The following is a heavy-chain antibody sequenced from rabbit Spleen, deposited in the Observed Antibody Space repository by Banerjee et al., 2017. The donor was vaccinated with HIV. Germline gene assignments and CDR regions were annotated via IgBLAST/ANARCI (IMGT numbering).Heavy chain of an antibody. CDR3: VRDQAGDADYGPYYLNL. CDR1: GFSFNNNYY. Sequence: QSLEESGGGLVQPEGSLTLTCTASGFSFNNNYYMCWVRQAPGKGLEWIACIYAGSSGRTVYASWVNGRFTISSHNAQNTLYLQLSSLTVADTATYFCVRDQAGDADYGPYYLNLWGPGTLVTVS. CDR2: IYAGSSGRT. J-gene: IGHJ4*01. V-gene: IGHV1S40*01. D-gene: IGHD2-1*01.